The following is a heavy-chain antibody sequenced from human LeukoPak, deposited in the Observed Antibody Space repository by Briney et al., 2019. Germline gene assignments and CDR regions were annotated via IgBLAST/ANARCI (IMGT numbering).Heavy chain of an antibody. V-gene: IGHV1-69*05. CDR2: IIPIFGTA. CDR3: ARDLIAAAAPGGY. Sequence: SVKVSCKASGGTFSSYAISWVRQAPGQGLEWMGGIIPIFGTANYAQKFQGRVTITTDESTSTAYMELSSLRSDDTAVYYCARDLIAAAAPGGYWGQGTLVTVSS. D-gene: IGHD6-13*01. J-gene: IGHJ4*02. CDR1: GGTFSSYA.